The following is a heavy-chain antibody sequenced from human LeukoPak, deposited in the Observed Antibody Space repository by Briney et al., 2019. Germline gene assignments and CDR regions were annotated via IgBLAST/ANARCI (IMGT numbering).Heavy chain of an antibody. Sequence: ASVKVSCQASGYTFPSYGIRGVRQAPGQGVEWMGWISAYNGNTNYAHKLQGRVTMTTDTSTSTAYMELRSLRSDNTAVYSCARVGGRGSGPIDYWGQGTLVTVSS. J-gene: IGHJ4*02. V-gene: IGHV1-18*04. CDR1: GYTFPSYG. D-gene: IGHD3-10*01. CDR3: ARVGGRGSGPIDY. CDR2: ISAYNGNT.